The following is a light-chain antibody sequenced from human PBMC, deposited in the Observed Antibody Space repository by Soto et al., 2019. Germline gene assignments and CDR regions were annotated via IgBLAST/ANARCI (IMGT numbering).Light chain of an antibody. J-gene: IGKJ4*01. Sequence: DIQMTQSPSSLSASVGDRVTITCQASQDINNYLNWYQQKPGKAPKLLIYDASNLETGVPSRFSGSGSGTDFTFTISSLQPADIATYYCQQYDNLPPLTFGGGTKVEIK. CDR3: QQYDNLPPLT. CDR1: QDINNY. V-gene: IGKV1-33*01. CDR2: DAS.